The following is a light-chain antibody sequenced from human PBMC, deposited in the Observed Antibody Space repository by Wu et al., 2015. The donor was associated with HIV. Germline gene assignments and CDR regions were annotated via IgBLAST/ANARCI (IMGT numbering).Light chain of an antibody. CDR2: ETS. Sequence: SQAISSAYVGLGINTKPGQPPRLLIYETSKRADGVPDRFDGGGSATDFTLTIARVEPEDFAIYFCQQYGHPPITFGQGTRLESK. J-gene: IGKJ5*01. V-gene: IGKV3-20*01. CDR3: QQYGHPPIT. CDR1: QAISSAY.